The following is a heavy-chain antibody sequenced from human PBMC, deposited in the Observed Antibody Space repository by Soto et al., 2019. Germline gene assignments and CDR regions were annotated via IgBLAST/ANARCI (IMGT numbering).Heavy chain of an antibody. V-gene: IGHV3-33*01. CDR1: GFTFSSYG. CDR2: IWYDGSNK. CDR3: ARDYDVTMVRGGPGDY. J-gene: IGHJ4*02. D-gene: IGHD3-10*01. Sequence: QVQLVESGGGVVQPGRSLRLSCAASGFTFSSYGMHWVRQAPGKGLEWVAVIWYDGSNKYYADSVKGRFTISRDNSENTLYLQMNSLRAEDTAVYYCARDYDVTMVRGGPGDYWGQGTLVTVSS.